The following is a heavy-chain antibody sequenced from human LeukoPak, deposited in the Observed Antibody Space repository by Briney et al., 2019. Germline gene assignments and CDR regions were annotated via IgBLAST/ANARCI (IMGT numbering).Heavy chain of an antibody. Sequence: GGSLRLSCAASGFNFSIYSMNWVRQAPGKGLEWVSYISSSGSTIYYADSVKGRFTISRDNAKNSLYLQMNSLRAEDTAVYYCAELGITMIGGVWGKGTTVTISS. CDR3: AELGITMIGGV. CDR1: GFNFSIYS. V-gene: IGHV3-48*04. J-gene: IGHJ6*04. D-gene: IGHD3-10*02. CDR2: ISSSGSTI.